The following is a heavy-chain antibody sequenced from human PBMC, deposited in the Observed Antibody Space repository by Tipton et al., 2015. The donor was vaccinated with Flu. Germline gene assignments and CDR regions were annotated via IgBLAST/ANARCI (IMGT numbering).Heavy chain of an antibody. Sequence: LRLSCTVSGDSISSYSWSWIRQPPGKGLEWIGYMYYSGSTKYNPALKSRVTISIDKTKNKFSLKLTSVTAADTAVYYCSRDLKWISAYYNPFGYWGQGTLVTVSS. CDR2: MYYSGST. J-gene: IGHJ4*02. CDR1: GDSISSYS. V-gene: IGHV4-59*01. D-gene: IGHD3-22*01. CDR3: SRDLKWISAYYNPFGY.